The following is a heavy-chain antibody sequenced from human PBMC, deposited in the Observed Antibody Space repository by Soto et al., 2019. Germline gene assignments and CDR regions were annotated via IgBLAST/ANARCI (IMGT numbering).Heavy chain of an antibody. D-gene: IGHD3-22*01. Sequence: ASVKVSCKASGYTFTSYGISWVRQAPGQGLEWLGWISAYDDNTKYAQTLQGRVSMSTDTSTNTAYMELRSLRSDDTAMYYCARGGYYDSSGSRNYHYYGMNVWGQ. V-gene: IGHV1-18*01. J-gene: IGHJ6*02. CDR3: ARGGYYDSSGSRNYHYYGMNV. CDR2: ISAYDDNT. CDR1: GYTFTSYG.